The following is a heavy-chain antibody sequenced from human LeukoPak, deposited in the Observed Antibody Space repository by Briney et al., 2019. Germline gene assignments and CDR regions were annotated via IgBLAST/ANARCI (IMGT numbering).Heavy chain of an antibody. Sequence: ASVKVSCKASGYTFTNYGISWVRQAPGQGLEWMGWISVFYGHTNYSQNFQGRLTMTTHTSTSTAYLELRSLRSDDTAVYYCARDEIAAAGEYNWFDPWGQGTLVTVSS. J-gene: IGHJ5*02. CDR3: ARDEIAAAGEYNWFDP. V-gene: IGHV1-18*01. CDR2: ISVFYGHT. D-gene: IGHD6-13*01. CDR1: GYTFTNYG.